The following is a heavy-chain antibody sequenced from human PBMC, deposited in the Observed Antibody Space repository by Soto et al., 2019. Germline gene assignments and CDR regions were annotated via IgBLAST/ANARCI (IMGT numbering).Heavy chain of an antibody. D-gene: IGHD3-10*01. Sequence: PSETLSLTCAVYGGSFSGYYWSWIRQPPGKGLEWIGEINHSGSTNYNPSLKSRVTISVDTSKNQFSLKLSSVTAADTAVYYCARARKVTMVRGLPRTPFDPWGQGTLVTVSS. J-gene: IGHJ5*02. CDR2: INHSGST. CDR1: GGSFSGYY. CDR3: ARARKVTMVRGLPRTPFDP. V-gene: IGHV4-34*01.